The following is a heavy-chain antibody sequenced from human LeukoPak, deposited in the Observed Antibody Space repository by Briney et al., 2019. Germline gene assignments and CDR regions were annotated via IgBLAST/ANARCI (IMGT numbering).Heavy chain of an antibody. Sequence: ASVKVSCKASGYTFTSYVMHWVRQAPGQRLEWMGWINAGNGNTKYSQRFQGRVTITRDTSASTAYMELSSLRSEDTAVYYCARVAHDTSGYLNNWFDPWGQGTLVTVSS. J-gene: IGHJ5*02. CDR2: INAGNGNT. CDR1: GYTFTSYV. CDR3: ARVAHDTSGYLNNWFDP. V-gene: IGHV1-3*01. D-gene: IGHD3-22*01.